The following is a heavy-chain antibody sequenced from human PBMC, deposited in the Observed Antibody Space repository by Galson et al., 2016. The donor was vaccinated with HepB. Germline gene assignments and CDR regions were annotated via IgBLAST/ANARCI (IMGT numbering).Heavy chain of an antibody. CDR1: GFTLRSYG. CDR2: IWYDATKK. J-gene: IGHJ4*02. Sequence: SLRLSCAASGFTLRSYGVHWVRQAPGKGLECVAVIWYDATKKYYADSVKGRFTISRDISKNTVYLQMNSLRVEDTAVYYCAKNWVPGNGLSPIDSWGQGTLVTVSS. CDR3: AKNWVPGNGLSPIDS. V-gene: IGHV3-33*06. D-gene: IGHD2-8*01.